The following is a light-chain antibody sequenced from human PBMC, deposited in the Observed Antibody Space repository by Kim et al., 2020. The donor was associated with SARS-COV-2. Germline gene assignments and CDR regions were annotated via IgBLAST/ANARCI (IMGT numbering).Light chain of an antibody. Sequence: ASVGDRVSITCRTSRDIGNDLGWYQQKPGRIPKLLIHGAYTLQSGVPSRFIASGSGTDFTLTISSLQPEDFASYFCLQYYNYPLTFGGGTKVDIK. CDR1: RDIGND. V-gene: IGKV1-6*01. J-gene: IGKJ4*01. CDR3: LQYYNYPLT. CDR2: GAY.